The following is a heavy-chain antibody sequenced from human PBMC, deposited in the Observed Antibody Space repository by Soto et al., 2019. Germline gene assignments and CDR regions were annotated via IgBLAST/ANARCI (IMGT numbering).Heavy chain of an antibody. CDR3: ARDYGDYQFDY. J-gene: IGHJ4*02. Sequence: PSETLSLTCTVSGGSISSSSYYWGWIRQPPGKGLEWIGNIYYRGTTYYNPSLKSRVTISVDTSKNQFSLKLASVTAADTAVYYCARDYGDYQFDYWGQGTLVPSPQ. CDR1: GGSISSSSYY. D-gene: IGHD4-17*01. CDR2: IYYRGTT. V-gene: IGHV4-39*02.